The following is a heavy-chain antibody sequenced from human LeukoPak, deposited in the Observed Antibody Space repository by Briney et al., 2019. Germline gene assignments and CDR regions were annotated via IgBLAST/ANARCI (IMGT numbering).Heavy chain of an antibody. D-gene: IGHD3-22*01. CDR1: GFTFSSYG. CDR3: AKPEAGSSGQPWGY. J-gene: IGHJ4*02. V-gene: IGHV3-23*01. Sequence: GGTLRLSCAASGFTFSSYGMSWVRQAPGKGLEWVSAISGSGGSTYYADSVKGRFTISRDNSKNTLFLQMNSLRPEDTAVYYCAKPEAGSSGQPWGYWGQGTLVTVSS. CDR2: ISGSGGST.